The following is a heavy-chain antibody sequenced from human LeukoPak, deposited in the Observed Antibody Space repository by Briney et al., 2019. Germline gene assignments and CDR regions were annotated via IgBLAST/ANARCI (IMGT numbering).Heavy chain of an antibody. D-gene: IGHD1-26*01. CDR1: GFSFSTYT. V-gene: IGHV3-33*01. Sequence: PGGSLRLSCAASGFSFSTYTMHWVRQAPGKGLEWVAVIWYDGRNQYYGDSVKGRFTISRDNPKYTLYLQMNRVRAEDTAVYFCARAWVAHSGSYNFDYWGPGTLVTVSS. J-gene: IGHJ4*02. CDR2: IWYDGRNQ. CDR3: ARAWVAHSGSYNFDY.